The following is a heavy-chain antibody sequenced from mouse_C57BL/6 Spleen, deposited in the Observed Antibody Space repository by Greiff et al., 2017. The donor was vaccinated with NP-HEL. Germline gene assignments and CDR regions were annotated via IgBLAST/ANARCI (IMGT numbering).Heavy chain of an antibody. CDR2: IRLKSDNYAT. Sequence: EVQLQESGGGLVQPGGSMKLSCVASGFTFSNYWMNWVRQSPEKGLEWVAQIRLKSDNYATHYAESVKGRFTISRDDSKSSVYLQMNNLRAEDTGIYYCTGPTTVGGYFDVWGTGTTVTVSS. J-gene: IGHJ1*03. CDR3: TGPTTVGGYFDV. V-gene: IGHV6-3*01. D-gene: IGHD1-1*01. CDR1: GFTFSNYW.